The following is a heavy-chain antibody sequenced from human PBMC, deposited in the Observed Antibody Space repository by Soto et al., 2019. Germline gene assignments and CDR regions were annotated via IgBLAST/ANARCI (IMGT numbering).Heavy chain of an antibody. J-gene: IGHJ4*02. CDR2: ISSSGRTI. V-gene: IGHV3-48*01. CDR1: GFTFSDYG. D-gene: IGHD3-10*01. Sequence: EVQLVESGGGLVQPGGSLRLSCAASGFTFSDYGMNWIRQAPGKGLEWLSYISSSGRTIYYAESIRGRFSISRDNAKNLVYLQMDSLRGEDTAVYFCADDEDGDSDFDSWGQGTLVTVSS. CDR3: ADDEDGDSDFDS.